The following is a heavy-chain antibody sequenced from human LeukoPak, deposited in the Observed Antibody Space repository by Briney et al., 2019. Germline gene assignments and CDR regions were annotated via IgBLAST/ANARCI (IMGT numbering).Heavy chain of an antibody. Sequence: GGSLRLSCAASGFTFSSYGMHWVRQAPGKGLEWVAFIRYDGSNKYYADSVKGRFTISRDNAKNTLYLQMNSLRAEDTAVYYCARDCRSGGSCYFDYWGQGTLVTVSS. CDR1: GFTFSSYG. CDR3: ARDCRSGGSCYFDY. V-gene: IGHV3-30*02. D-gene: IGHD2-15*01. CDR2: IRYDGSNK. J-gene: IGHJ4*02.